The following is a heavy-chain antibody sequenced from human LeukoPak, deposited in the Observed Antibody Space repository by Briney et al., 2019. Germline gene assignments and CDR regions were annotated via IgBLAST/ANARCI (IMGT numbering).Heavy chain of an antibody. CDR1: GGSISSYY. CDR2: IYYSGST. J-gene: IGHJ6*03. D-gene: IGHD3-10*01. CDR3: AREGPYGSGSFEDYYYYYMDV. Sequence: PSETLSLTCTVSGGSISSYYWSWLRQPPGKGLEGIGYIYYSGSTNYKPSLKSRVTISVDTSKNQFSLKLSSVTAADTAVYYCAREGPYGSGSFEDYYYYYMDVWGKGTTVTVSS. V-gene: IGHV4-59*01.